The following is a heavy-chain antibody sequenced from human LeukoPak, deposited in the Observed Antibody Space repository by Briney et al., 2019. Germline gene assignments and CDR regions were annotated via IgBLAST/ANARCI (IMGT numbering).Heavy chain of an antibody. V-gene: IGHV3-30*03. Sequence: SGGSLRLSCAASGFTFSSYGMHWVRQAPGKGLEWVAVISYDGSNKYYADSVKGRFTISRDNAKNSLYLQMSNLRAEDTAVYFCARGGGLDVWGQGATVTVSS. D-gene: IGHD3-16*01. CDR2: ISYDGSNK. CDR3: ARGGGLDV. CDR1: GFTFSSYG. J-gene: IGHJ6*02.